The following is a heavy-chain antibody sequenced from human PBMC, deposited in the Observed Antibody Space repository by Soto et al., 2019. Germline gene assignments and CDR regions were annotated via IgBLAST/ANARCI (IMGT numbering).Heavy chain of an antibody. CDR1: GFIFSSYS. J-gene: IGHJ4*02. D-gene: IGHD3-22*01. Sequence: PGGSLRLSCAASGFIFSSYSMNWVRQAPGKGLEWVSSISSSSSYIYYADSVKGRFTISRDNAKNSLYLQMNSLRAEDTAVYYCARDGGYYYDSSGHHPLFDYWGQGSLVTVCS. CDR3: ARDGGYYYDSSGHHPLFDY. V-gene: IGHV3-21*01. CDR2: ISSSSSYI.